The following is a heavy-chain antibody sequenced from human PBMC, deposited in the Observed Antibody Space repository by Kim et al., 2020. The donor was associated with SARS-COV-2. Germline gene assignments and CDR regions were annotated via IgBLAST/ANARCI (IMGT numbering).Heavy chain of an antibody. Sequence: SETLSLTCSVSGYSIASGYYWGCVRQPPGKRLGSIGRIFRRGNTDYNPSLKSRLTISLDSSRNQFSLHLTSMTATDTAIYYCANWRGSHWAYWGPGTLVTVSS. CDR2: IFRRGNT. D-gene: IGHD1-26*01. CDR1: GYSIASGYY. J-gene: IGHJ4*02. CDR3: ANWRGSHWAY. V-gene: IGHV4-38-2*01.